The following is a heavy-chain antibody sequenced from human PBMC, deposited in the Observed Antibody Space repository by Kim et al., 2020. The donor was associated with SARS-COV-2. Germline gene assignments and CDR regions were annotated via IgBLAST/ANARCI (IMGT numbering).Heavy chain of an antibody. J-gene: IGHJ6*02. CDR3: ARHPKWFGDPTRMDV. Sequence: SETLSLTCTVSGGSISTSTYYWGWIRQPPGKGLEWIGTIYYSGSTYYNPSLKCRVTISVDTSKNQFSLKLSSVTAADTAVYYCARHPKWFGDPTRMDVWGQGTTVTVSS. CDR1: GGSISTSTYY. CDR2: IYYSGST. D-gene: IGHD3-10*01. V-gene: IGHV4-39*01.